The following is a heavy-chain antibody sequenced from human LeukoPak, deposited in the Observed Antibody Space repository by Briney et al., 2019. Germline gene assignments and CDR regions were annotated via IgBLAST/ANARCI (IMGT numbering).Heavy chain of an antibody. Sequence: GGSLRLSCTASGFTFSNYWMNWFRQAPGKGLEWVANIKRDGSERYYVDSVRGRFTISRVNAKNSLYLQMNNLRVEDTAVYYCEGGVTWGQGSMVTVSP. CDR2: IKRDGSER. CDR3: EGGVT. CDR1: GFTFSNYW. J-gene: IGHJ3*01. D-gene: IGHD5/OR15-5a*01. V-gene: IGHV3-7*01.